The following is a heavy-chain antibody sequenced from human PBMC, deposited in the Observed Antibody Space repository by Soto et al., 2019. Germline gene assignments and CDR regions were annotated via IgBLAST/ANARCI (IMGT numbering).Heavy chain of an antibody. CDR2: IYYSGST. CDR1: GGSISSYY. CDR3: ARAGTTMVRGVISGWFDP. J-gene: IGHJ5*02. Sequence: PSETLSLTYTVSGGSISSYYCSLIRQPPGKGLEWIGYIYYSGSTNYNPSLKSRVTISVDTSKNQFSLKLSSVTAADTAVYYCARAGTTMVRGVISGWFDPWGQGTLVTVS. D-gene: IGHD3-10*01. V-gene: IGHV4-59*01.